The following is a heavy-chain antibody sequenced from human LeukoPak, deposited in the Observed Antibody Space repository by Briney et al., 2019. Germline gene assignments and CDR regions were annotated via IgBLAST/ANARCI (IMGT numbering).Heavy chain of an antibody. V-gene: IGHV4-4*07. CDR2: IYTSGST. CDR1: GGSISSYY. J-gene: IGHJ3*02. D-gene: IGHD3-9*01. CDR3: AREMSYYDILTGYYWLGAFDI. Sequence: PSETLSLTCTVSGGSISSYYWSWVRQPAGKGLEWIGRIYTSGSTNYNPSLKSRVTMSVDTSKNQFSLKLSSVTAADTAVYYCAREMSYYDILTGYYWLGAFDIWGQGTMVTVSS.